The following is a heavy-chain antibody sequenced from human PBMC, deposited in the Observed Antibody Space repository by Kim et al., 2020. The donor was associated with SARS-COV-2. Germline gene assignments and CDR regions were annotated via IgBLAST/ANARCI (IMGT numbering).Heavy chain of an antibody. D-gene: IGHD2-2*01. CDR2: INHSGST. J-gene: IGHJ5*02. Sequence: SETLSLTCAVYGGSFSGYYWSWIRQPPGKGLEWIGEINHSGSTNYNPSLKSRVTISVDTSKNQFSLKLSSVTAADTAVYYCASLYCSSTSCRTSWGQGTLVTVSS. V-gene: IGHV4-34*01. CDR3: ASLYCSSTSCRTS. CDR1: GGSFSGYY.